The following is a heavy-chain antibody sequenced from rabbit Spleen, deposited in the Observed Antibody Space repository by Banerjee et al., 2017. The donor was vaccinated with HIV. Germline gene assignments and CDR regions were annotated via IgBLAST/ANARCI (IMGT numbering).Heavy chain of an antibody. CDR2: IVTTSGST. CDR1: GIDFSSYYY. CDR3: VSSTSVGWVLNL. V-gene: IGHV1S43*01. J-gene: IGHJ4*01. Sequence: QSLEESGGDLVKPGASLTLTCKASGIDFSSYYYMCWVRQAPGKGLELIACIVTTSGSTAYATWAKGRFTISSHNAQNTLYLQLNSLTAADTATYFCVSSTSVGWVLNLWGPGTLVTVS. D-gene: IGHD4-1*01.